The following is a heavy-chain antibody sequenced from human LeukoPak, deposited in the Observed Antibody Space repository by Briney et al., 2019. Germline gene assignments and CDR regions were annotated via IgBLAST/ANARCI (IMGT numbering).Heavy chain of an antibody. CDR2: ISYDGSNK. Sequence: GRSLRLSCAASGFTFSSYAMHWVRQAPGKGLEWVAVISYDGSNKYYADSVKGRFTISRDNSKNTLYLQMNSLRAEDTAVYYCARASYYDFWSGYYGAFDIWGQGTMVTVSS. D-gene: IGHD3-3*01. V-gene: IGHV3-30-3*01. J-gene: IGHJ3*02. CDR1: GFTFSSYA. CDR3: ARASYYDFWSGYYGAFDI.